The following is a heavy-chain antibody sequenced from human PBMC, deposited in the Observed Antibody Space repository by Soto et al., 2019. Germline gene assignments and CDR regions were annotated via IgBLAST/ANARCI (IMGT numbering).Heavy chain of an antibody. CDR2: TYYGWNT. J-gene: IGHJ4*02. CDR3: ARDREYYDSSGLYFDY. Sequence: PSEPLSLSCSVSGGSISDYYWSWIRQPPGKGLEWIGYTYYGWNTNYNPSLKSRVTISVDTSKNQFSLKLISVTAADTAVYYCARDREYYDSSGLYFDYWGQGTLVTVSS. V-gene: IGHV4-59*01. CDR1: GGSISDYY. D-gene: IGHD3-22*01.